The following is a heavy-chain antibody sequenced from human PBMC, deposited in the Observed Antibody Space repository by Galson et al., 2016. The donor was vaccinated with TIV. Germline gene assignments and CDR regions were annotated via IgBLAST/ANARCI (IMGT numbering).Heavy chain of an antibody. J-gene: IGHJ4*02. CDR3: ARDTRSGYSSGWPPFDF. D-gene: IGHD6-25*01. CDR2: ITPGGAGT. Sequence: SVKVSCKASGYTFTDNYIHWVRQAPGQGLEWMGVITPGGAGTFYAQKFQGRVTMTADTSTRTVYMEINSLRSEDAAMYFCARDTRSGYSSGWPPFDFWGQETLVTVSS. V-gene: IGHV1-46*03. CDR1: GYTFTDNY.